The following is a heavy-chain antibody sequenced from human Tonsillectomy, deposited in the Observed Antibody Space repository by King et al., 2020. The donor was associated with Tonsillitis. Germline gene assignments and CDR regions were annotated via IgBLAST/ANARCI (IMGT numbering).Heavy chain of an antibody. Sequence: QLVQSGAEVKKPGASVKVSCKASGYTFTGYYMHWVRQAPGQGPEWMGWINPNSGDTDYEQKFEGRVTMTRDTSISTGYMEMSRLRSDDTAVYYCARTDYYFYGMDVWGQGTTVTVSS. J-gene: IGHJ6*02. CDR1: GYTFTGYY. CDR3: ARTDYYFYGMDV. CDR2: INPNSGDT. V-gene: IGHV1-2*02.